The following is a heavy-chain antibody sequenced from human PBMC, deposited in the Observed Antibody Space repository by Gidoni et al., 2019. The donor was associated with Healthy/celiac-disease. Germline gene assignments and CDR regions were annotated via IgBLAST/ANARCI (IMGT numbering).Heavy chain of an antibody. CDR1: GYTFTSYG. D-gene: IGHD3-22*01. CDR2: ISAYNVNT. J-gene: IGHJ4*02. Sequence: QVQLVQSGAEVKKPGASVKVSCKASGYTFTSYGLSWVRQAPGQGLEWMGWISAYNVNTNYAQKLQGRVTMTTDTSTSTAYMELRSLRSDDTAVYYCARVHINLYDSSGYYYNYFDYWGQGTLVTVSS. CDR3: ARVHINLYDSSGYYYNYFDY. V-gene: IGHV1-18*01.